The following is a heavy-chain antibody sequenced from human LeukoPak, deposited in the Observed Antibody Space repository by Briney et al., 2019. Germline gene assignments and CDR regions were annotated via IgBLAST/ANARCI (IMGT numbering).Heavy chain of an antibody. D-gene: IGHD6-13*01. Sequence: GESLKISCKGSGYSFTTYWISWVRQMPGKGLEWMGRIDPSDSYTNYSPSFQGHVTISADKSFSTAYLQWTSLKASDTAMYDCARHAKAYGSSCDYWGQGTLVTVSS. CDR3: ARHAKAYGSSCDY. V-gene: IGHV5-10-1*01. CDR1: GYSFTTYW. CDR2: IDPSDSYT. J-gene: IGHJ4*02.